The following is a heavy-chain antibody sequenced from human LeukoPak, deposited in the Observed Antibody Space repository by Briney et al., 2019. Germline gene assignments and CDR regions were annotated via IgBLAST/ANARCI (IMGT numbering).Heavy chain of an antibody. CDR3: ASPPRYYDILTGYYRDAFDI. D-gene: IGHD3-9*01. J-gene: IGHJ3*02. CDR2: IIVGSGNT. CDR1: GVTFTSSA. Sequence: SVKVSCKASGVTFTSSAMQRVRQPRGQRLEWIGWIIVGSGNTNYAQKFQERVTITSEMSTSTAYMQQSSLRSEDTAVYYCASPPRYYDILTGYYRDAFDIWGQGTMVTVSS. V-gene: IGHV1-58*02.